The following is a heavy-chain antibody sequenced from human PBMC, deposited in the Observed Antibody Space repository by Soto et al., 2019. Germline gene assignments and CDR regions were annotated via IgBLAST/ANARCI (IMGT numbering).Heavy chain of an antibody. CDR2: LSYDGTYK. D-gene: IGHD3-10*01. CDR3: AKDQAPYGSGYFYGMDV. Sequence: QEHLVQSGGGVVQPGGSLRLSCDASGFTFSIFGMHWVRQAPGKGLEWVAVLSYDGTYKYYADSVKGRFTISRDNSKNMRFLQMNSLRPDDIAVYYCAKDQAPYGSGYFYGMDVWGQGTAVTVSS. CDR1: GFTFSIFG. V-gene: IGHV3-30*18. J-gene: IGHJ6*02.